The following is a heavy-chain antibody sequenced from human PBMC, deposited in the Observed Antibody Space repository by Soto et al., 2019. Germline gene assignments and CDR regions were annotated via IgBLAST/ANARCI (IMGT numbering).Heavy chain of an antibody. D-gene: IGHD6-13*01. CDR3: ARGYSSSSAAFDY. CDR1: GFTFSTYA. J-gene: IGHJ4*02. Sequence: PGGSLRLSCAASGFTFSTYAMHWVRQAPGKGLEWVAVISYDASNKYYADSVKGRFTVSRDNSKNTLYLQTNSLRAEDTAVHYCARGYSSSSAAFDYWGQGTLVTVSS. V-gene: IGHV3-30-3*01. CDR2: ISYDASNK.